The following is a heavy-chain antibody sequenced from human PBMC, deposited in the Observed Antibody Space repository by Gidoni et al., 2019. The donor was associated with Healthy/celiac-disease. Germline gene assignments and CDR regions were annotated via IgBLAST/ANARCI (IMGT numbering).Heavy chain of an antibody. Sequence: QVQLVESGGGVVQPGRSLRLSCAASGFTFSSYAMHWVRQAPGKGLAWVAVISYDGSNKYFADSVKGRFTISRDNSKNTLYLQMNSLRAEDTAVYYCAREGLSGSYATWGSDAFDIWGQGTMVTVSS. CDR2: ISYDGSNK. CDR3: AREGLSGSYATWGSDAFDI. V-gene: IGHV3-30-3*01. J-gene: IGHJ3*02. CDR1: GFTFSSYA. D-gene: IGHD1-26*01.